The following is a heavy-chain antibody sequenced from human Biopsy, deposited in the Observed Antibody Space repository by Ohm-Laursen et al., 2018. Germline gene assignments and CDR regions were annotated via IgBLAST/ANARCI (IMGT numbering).Heavy chain of an antibody. CDR3: VGGQRGPPIGVTVPGDAFDL. CDR2: RIPYFNTI. V-gene: IGHV1-69*01. CDR1: GVTFDTYA. Sequence: SLVKVSCKASGVTFDTYAFGWVRQAPGQGLEWMGGRIPYFNTIYYARNFQDRAVITADRSARTTDMQLSGLRPDDTAVYYCVGGQRGPPIGVTVPGDAFDLWGPGTMGTVSP. J-gene: IGHJ3*01. D-gene: IGHD2/OR15-2a*01.